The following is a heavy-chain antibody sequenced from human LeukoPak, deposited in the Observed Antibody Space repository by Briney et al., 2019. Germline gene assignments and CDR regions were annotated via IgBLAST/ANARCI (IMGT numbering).Heavy chain of an antibody. CDR1: GGTFSSYA. Sequence: SVKVSCKASGGTFSSYAISWVRQAPGQGLEWMGRIIPILGIANYAQKFQGRVTITADKSTSTAYMELSSLRSEDTAVYYCARGYYGSGSYPDYWGQGTLVTVSS. V-gene: IGHV1-69*04. J-gene: IGHJ4*02. CDR3: ARGYYGSGSYPDY. D-gene: IGHD3-10*01. CDR2: IIPILGIA.